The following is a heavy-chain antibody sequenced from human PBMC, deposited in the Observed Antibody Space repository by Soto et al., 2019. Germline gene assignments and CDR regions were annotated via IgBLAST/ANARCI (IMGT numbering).Heavy chain of an antibody. Sequence: EVQLVESGGGLVQPGGSLRLSCAASGFTFSNYWMHWVRQAPGKGLVWVSRIKSDGSSTSYADSVKGRFTISRDNAKNTLDLQMNSLRAEDTAVYYCARGGAAAVDYWGQGTLVTVSS. D-gene: IGHD6-13*01. CDR1: GFTFSNYW. CDR3: ARGGAAAVDY. CDR2: IKSDGSST. J-gene: IGHJ4*02. V-gene: IGHV3-74*01.